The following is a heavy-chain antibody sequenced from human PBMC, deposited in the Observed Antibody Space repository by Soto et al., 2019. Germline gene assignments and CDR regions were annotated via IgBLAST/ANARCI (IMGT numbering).Heavy chain of an antibody. D-gene: IGHD1-26*01. CDR3: AKEGPGGGRHFYYAMDV. Sequence: QMNLVESGGGVVQPGRYLRLCCAASGFVFSDYGMHWVRQAPGKGLEWVALITNDGNNEYYRESVKGRFSISRGRSTNTVDLLMNSLRPEDTGVYYCAKEGPGGGRHFYYAMDVWGHGTTVTVSS. J-gene: IGHJ6*02. V-gene: IGHV3-30*18. CDR1: GFVFSDYG. CDR2: ITNDGNNE.